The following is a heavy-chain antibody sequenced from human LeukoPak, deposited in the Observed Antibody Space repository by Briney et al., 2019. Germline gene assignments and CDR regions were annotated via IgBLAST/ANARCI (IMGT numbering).Heavy chain of an antibody. V-gene: IGHV3-21*01. CDR2: ISRSSTYI. CDR1: GFTFSSYS. J-gene: IGHJ4*02. D-gene: IGHD3-22*01. CDR3: ARGEYYYDSSGSMRFDY. Sequence: PGGSLRLSCAASGFTFSSYSMNWVRQAPGKGLEWVSSISRSSTYIYYADSVKGRFTISRDNAENSLHLQMNSLRAEDTAVYYCARGEYYYDSSGSMRFDYWGQGTLVTVSS.